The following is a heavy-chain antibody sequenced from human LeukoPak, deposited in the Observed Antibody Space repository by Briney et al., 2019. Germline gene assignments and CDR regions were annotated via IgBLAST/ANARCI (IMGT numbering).Heavy chain of an antibody. V-gene: IGHV1-8*03. Sequence: ASVKVSCKASGYTFTSYDINWVRQATGQGLEWMGWMNPNSGNTGYAQKFQGRVTITRNTSISTAYMELSSLRAEDTALYYCARDTATINWGVSVNYYYYMDVWGKGTTVTVSS. J-gene: IGHJ6*03. D-gene: IGHD5-12*01. CDR3: ARDTATINWGVSVNYYYYMDV. CDR1: GYTFTSYD. CDR2: MNPNSGNT.